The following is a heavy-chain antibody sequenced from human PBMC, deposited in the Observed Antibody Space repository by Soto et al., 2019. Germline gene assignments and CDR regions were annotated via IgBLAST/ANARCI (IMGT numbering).Heavy chain of an antibody. CDR2: ISSRSIYI. Sequence: EVQLVESGGGLVKPGGSLRLSCAASGFTFNTYTMNWVRQAPGKGLEWVSSISSRSIYIYYADSVTGRFTISRDEARNSLYLQMNSLRAEDTAVYYCAREEVSRPNTYHGLDVWGQGTTVTVSS. V-gene: IGHV3-21*01. CDR3: AREEVSRPNTYHGLDV. J-gene: IGHJ6*02. CDR1: GFTFNTYT.